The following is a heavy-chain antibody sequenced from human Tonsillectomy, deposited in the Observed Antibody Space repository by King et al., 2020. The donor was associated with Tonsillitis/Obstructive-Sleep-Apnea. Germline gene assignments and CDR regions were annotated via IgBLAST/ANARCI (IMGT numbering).Heavy chain of an antibody. CDR2: ISGDGGSA. CDR1: GFNFDDYA. CDR3: AKDISGSYFTEDYYFDH. D-gene: IGHD1-26*01. J-gene: IGHJ4*02. V-gene: IGHV3-43*02. Sequence: EVQLVESGGGVVQPGGSLRLSCAASGFNFDDYAMHWVRQAPGKGLEWVSLISGDGGSAHYADSVKGRFTISRDNSKNSLYLQMNSLRTEDTALYYCAKDISGSYFTEDYYFDHWGQGTLVTVSS.